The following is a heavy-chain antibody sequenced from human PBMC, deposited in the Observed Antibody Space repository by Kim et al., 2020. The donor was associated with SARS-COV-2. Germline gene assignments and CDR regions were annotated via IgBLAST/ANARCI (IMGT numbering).Heavy chain of an antibody. V-gene: IGHV3-23*01. Sequence: DTVKDRFTISSTDTKNTLYLQMSSLRAEDTAVYYCAKGPHYYDSSGYSDYWGQGTLVTVSS. CDR3: AKGPHYYDSSGYSDY. J-gene: IGHJ4*02. D-gene: IGHD3-22*01.